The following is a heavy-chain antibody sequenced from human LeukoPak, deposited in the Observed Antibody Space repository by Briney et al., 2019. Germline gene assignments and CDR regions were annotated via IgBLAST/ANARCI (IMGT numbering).Heavy chain of an antibody. Sequence: GGSLRLSCAASGFTFSDYYMSWIRQAPGKGLEWVSYISSSGSTIYYADSVKGRFTISRDNAKNLLYLQMNSLRAEDTAVYYCARDFTYYYDSSGYYPEFDYWGQGTLVTVSS. V-gene: IGHV3-11*01. CDR2: ISSSGSTI. D-gene: IGHD3-22*01. J-gene: IGHJ4*02. CDR1: GFTFSDYY. CDR3: ARDFTYYYDSSGYYPEFDY.